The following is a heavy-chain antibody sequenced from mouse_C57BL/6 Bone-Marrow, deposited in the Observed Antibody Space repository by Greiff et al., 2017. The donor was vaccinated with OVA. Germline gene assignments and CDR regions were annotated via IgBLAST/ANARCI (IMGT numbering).Heavy chain of an antibody. Sequence: EVKLVESGGDLVKPGGSLKLSCAASGFTFSSYGMSWVRQTPDKRLEWVATISSGGSYTYYPDSVKGRFTISRDNAKNTLYLQMSSLKSEDTAMYYCARRGAYYSNYEYYAMDYWGQGTSVTVSS. CDR1: GFTFSSYG. J-gene: IGHJ4*01. CDR3: ARRGAYYSNYEYYAMDY. CDR2: ISSGGSYT. D-gene: IGHD2-5*01. V-gene: IGHV5-6*02.